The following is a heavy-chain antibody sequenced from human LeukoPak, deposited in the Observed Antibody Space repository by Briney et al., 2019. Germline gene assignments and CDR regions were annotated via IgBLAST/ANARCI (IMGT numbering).Heavy chain of an antibody. CDR2: ISGSGGST. CDR1: GFTFSSYA. CDR3: AKALHNGVGIVATIRNYYGMDV. J-gene: IGHJ6*02. D-gene: IGHD5-12*01. Sequence: GGSLRLSCAASGFTFSSYAMSWVRQAPGKGLEWVSAISGSGGSTYYADSVKGRFTISRDNSKNTLYLQMNSLRAEDTAVYYCAKALHNGVGIVATIRNYYGMDVWGQGTTVTVSS. V-gene: IGHV3-23*01.